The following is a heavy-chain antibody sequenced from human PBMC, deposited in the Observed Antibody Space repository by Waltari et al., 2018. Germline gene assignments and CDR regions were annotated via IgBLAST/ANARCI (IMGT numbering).Heavy chain of an antibody. CDR3: AGDRAIGLFFDY. V-gene: IGHV4-4*02. CDR2: VHHSGKT. D-gene: IGHD2-2*01. Sequence: QVQLQESGQGLVQPSGTLSLTCAVSGYSLSANYWSSWVRQSPEKGLEWIGQVHHSGKTHYNPSLQSRVTISVDKPKNQFSLNLNSVTAADTAIYYCAGDRAIGLFFDYWGRGTLVTVSS. CDR1: GYSLSANYW. J-gene: IGHJ4*02.